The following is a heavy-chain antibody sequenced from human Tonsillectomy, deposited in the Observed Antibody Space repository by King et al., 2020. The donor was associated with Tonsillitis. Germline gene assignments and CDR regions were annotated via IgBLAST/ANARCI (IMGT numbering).Heavy chain of an antibody. CDR3: ARDPHSLDY. CDR1: GFTFSGYS. J-gene: IGHJ4*02. Sequence: VQLVESGGGLVQPGGSLRLSCAASGFTFSGYSMNWVRQAPGKGLEWVSYAGKSGTIYYSDSVKSRFTVSRDNAKSSLYLQMNSLRDEDTAVYFCARDPHSLDYWGQGTLVTVSS. CDR2: AGKSGTI. V-gene: IGHV3-48*02.